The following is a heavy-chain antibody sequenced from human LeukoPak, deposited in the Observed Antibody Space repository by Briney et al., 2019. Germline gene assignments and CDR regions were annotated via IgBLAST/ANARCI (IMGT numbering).Heavy chain of an antibody. CDR3: ARAGHCSSTICYLDY. Sequence: PGGSLRLSCAASGFSFNNNAMSWVRQAPGKGLEWVSAINGGGDATEYADSVKGRLTISRDNAKNTLYLQMNSLRAEDTAVYYCARAGHCSSTICYLDYWGQGTLVTVSS. D-gene: IGHD2-2*01. CDR1: GFSFNNNA. CDR2: INGGGDAT. J-gene: IGHJ4*02. V-gene: IGHV3-23*01.